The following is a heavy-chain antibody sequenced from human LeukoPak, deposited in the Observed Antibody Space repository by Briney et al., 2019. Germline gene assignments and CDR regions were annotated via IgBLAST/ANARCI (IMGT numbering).Heavy chain of an antibody. V-gene: IGHV3-30*18. CDR1: GFTFSSYG. CDR2: ISYDGSNK. D-gene: IGHD3-16*01. J-gene: IGHJ4*02. CDR3: AKGSRLRLPTGGVDY. Sequence: PGGSLRLSCAASGFTFSSYGMHWVRQAPGKGLEWVAVISYDGSNKYYADSVKGRFTISRDNSKNTLYLQMNSLRAEDTAVYYCAKGSRLRLPTGGVDYWGQGTLVTVSS.